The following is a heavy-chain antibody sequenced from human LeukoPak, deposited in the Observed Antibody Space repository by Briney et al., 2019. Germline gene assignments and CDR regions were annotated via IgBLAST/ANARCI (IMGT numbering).Heavy chain of an antibody. V-gene: IGHV4-34*01. D-gene: IGHD3-10*01. CDR2: INHSGST. J-gene: IGHJ4*02. CDR1: GGSFNGYY. CDR3: AATMVRGVIPPTFDY. Sequence: SETLSLTCAVYGGSFNGYYWSWIRQPPGKGLEWIGEINHSGSTNYNPSLKSRVTISVDTSKNQFSLKLSSVTAADTAVYYCAATMVRGVIPPTFDYWGQGTLVTVSS.